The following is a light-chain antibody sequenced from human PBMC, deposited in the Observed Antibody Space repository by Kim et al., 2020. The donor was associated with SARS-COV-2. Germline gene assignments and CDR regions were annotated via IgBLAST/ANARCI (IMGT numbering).Light chain of an antibody. V-gene: IGLV6-57*03. J-gene: IGLJ2*01. CDR1: SGSIDDNY. CDR3: QSYNRDNVL. Sequence: GKAVTISCTRSSGSIDDNYVPWYQQRPGGVPTTVIYEDDQSPSGVSDRFSGSIDNSSNSASLTISGLRTEDEAYYYCQSYNRDNVLFGGGTQLTVL. CDR2: EDD.